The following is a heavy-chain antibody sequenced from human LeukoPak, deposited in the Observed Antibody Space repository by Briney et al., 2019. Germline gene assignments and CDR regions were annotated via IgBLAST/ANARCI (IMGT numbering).Heavy chain of an antibody. Sequence: SQTLSLTCAISGDSVSRHDLTWDWVRQSPSRGLEWLGRTFYRSKWYNDYAVSVKSRITVSPDTSKNQFSLHLSSVTPDDTAVYYCVRSYDWVFDYWGQGTRVTVSS. J-gene: IGHJ4*02. D-gene: IGHD1-1*01. V-gene: IGHV6-1*01. CDR1: GDSVSRHDLT. CDR2: TFYRSKWYN. CDR3: VRSYDWVFDY.